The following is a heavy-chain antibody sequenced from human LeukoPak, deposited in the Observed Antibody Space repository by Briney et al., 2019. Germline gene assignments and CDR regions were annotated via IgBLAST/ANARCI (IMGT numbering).Heavy chain of an antibody. D-gene: IGHD5-24*01. CDR3: ARDLEGDGSANY. J-gene: IGHJ4*02. Sequence: SETLSLTCTVSGGSISSSSYYWGWIRQPPGKGLEWIGSIYYSGSTYYNPSLKSRVTISVDTSKNQFSLKLSSVTAADTAVYYCARDLEGDGSANYWGQGTLVTVSP. CDR2: IYYSGST. CDR1: GGSISSSSYY. V-gene: IGHV4-39*07.